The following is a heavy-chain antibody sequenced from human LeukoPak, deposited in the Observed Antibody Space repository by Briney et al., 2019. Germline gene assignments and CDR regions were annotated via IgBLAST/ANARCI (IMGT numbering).Heavy chain of an antibody. CDR3: ARVPGSVKYYYDSSGYFQH. V-gene: IGHV1-18*01. Sequence: GASVKVSCKASGYTFTSYGISWVRQAPGQGLEWMGWISAYNGNTNYAQKLQGRVTMTTDTSTSTAYMELRSLRSDDTAVYYCARVPGSVKYYYDSSGYFQHWGQGTLVTVSS. CDR2: ISAYNGNT. D-gene: IGHD3-22*01. J-gene: IGHJ1*01. CDR1: GYTFTSYG.